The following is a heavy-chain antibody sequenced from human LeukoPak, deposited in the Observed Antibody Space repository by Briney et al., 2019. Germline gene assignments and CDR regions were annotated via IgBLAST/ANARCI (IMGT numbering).Heavy chain of an antibody. CDR1: GGSITSYY. CDR2: IYTSGST. D-gene: IGHD3-22*01. CDR3: ARLKFYDSTGYSPGYYMDV. Sequence: SETLSLTCTVSGGSITSYYWSWIRQPAGKGLEWTGRIYTSGSTNYNPSLKSRVTMSVDTSKNQFSLKLSSVTAADTAVYYCARLKFYDSTGYSPGYYMDVWGKGTTVSVFS. V-gene: IGHV4-4*07. J-gene: IGHJ6*03.